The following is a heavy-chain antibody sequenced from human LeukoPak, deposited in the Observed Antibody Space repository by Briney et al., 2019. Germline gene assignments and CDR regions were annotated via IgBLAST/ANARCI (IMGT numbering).Heavy chain of an antibody. Sequence: GGSLRLSCVASGFTFGRHAMNWVRQAPGKGLEWISNIFDSGAPTYYADSVKGRFSLSRDNSRNTIYLQMESLRAEDTAVYYCTKAVGGGRDAYDIWGQGTMVTVSS. D-gene: IGHD3-16*01. J-gene: IGHJ3*02. CDR1: GFTFGRHA. CDR2: IFDSGAPT. V-gene: IGHV3-23*01. CDR3: TKAVGGGRDAYDI.